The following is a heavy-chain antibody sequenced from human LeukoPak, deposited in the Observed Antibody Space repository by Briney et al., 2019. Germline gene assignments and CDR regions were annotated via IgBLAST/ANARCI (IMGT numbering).Heavy chain of an antibody. CDR2: INPNSGGT. D-gene: IGHD3-9*01. CDR3: ARVYYDILTGYYNVGAIGY. CDR1: GYTFTGYY. Sequence: GASVKVSCKASGYTFTGYYMHWVRQAPGQGLEWMGWINPNSGGTNYAQKFQGRVTMTRDTSISTAYMELSRLRSDDTAVYYCARVYYDILTGYYNVGAIGYWGQGTLVTVSS. J-gene: IGHJ4*02. V-gene: IGHV1-2*02.